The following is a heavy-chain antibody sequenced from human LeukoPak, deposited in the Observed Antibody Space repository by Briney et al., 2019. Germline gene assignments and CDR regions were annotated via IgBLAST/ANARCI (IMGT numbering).Heavy chain of an antibody. CDR2: IRSGSSYI. Sequence: PGGSLRLSCAASRFTFSSYSMNWVRQAPGKGLEWVSSIRSGSSYIYYADSVKGRFTISRDNAKNSLYLQMNSLRAEDTAVYYCARDCWDYGSGTYCGIDYWGQGTLVTVSS. CDR1: RFTFSSYS. V-gene: IGHV3-21*01. J-gene: IGHJ4*02. CDR3: ARDCWDYGSGTYCGIDY. D-gene: IGHD3-10*01.